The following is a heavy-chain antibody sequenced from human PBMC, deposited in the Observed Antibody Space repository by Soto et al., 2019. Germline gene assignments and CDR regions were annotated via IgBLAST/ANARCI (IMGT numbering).Heavy chain of an antibody. J-gene: IGHJ4*02. CDR3: ARGSRDSSPGSRIFDL. Sequence: GGSLRLSCVASGITFRSRAMSWVRQVPGEGLEWVSVTTDNDGDRKYADSVRGRFTISRDNSKNTLYLQMSSLRAEDSAVYYCARGSRDSSPGSRIFDLWGRGTLVTVSS. CDR1: GITFRSRA. D-gene: IGHD3-10*01. V-gene: IGHV3-23*01. CDR2: TTDNDGDR.